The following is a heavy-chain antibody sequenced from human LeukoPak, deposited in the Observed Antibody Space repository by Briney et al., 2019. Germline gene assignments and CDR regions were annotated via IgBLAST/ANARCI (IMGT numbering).Heavy chain of an antibody. CDR1: GGSISSYY. V-gene: IGHV4-59*01. CDR3: ARRDGYISAIDY. CDR2: IYYSGST. D-gene: IGHD5-24*01. Sequence: PSXXLSLTCTVSGGSISSYYWSWIRQPPGKGLEWIGYIYYSGSTNYNPSLTSRVTISVDTSKNQFSLKLSSVTAADTAVYYCARRDGYISAIDYWGQGTLVTVSS. J-gene: IGHJ4*02.